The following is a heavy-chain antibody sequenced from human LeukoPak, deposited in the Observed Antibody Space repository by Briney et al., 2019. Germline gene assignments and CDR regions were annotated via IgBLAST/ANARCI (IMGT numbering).Heavy chain of an antibody. D-gene: IGHD3-22*01. CDR2: ISGDGGST. Sequence: GGSLRLSCAASGFTFDDYAMHWVRQAPGKGLEWVSLISGDGGSTYYADSVKGRFTISRDNSKNSLYLQMNSLRTEDTALYYCAKDSRYSYYYGSSGLPAAWGQGTLVTASS. V-gene: IGHV3-43*02. J-gene: IGHJ5*02. CDR1: GFTFDDYA. CDR3: AKDSRYSYYYGSSGLPAA.